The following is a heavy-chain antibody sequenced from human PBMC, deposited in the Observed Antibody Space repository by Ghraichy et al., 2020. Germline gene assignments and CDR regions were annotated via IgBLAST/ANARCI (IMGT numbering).Heavy chain of an antibody. D-gene: IGHD3-22*01. CDR1: GFTFSDYY. CDR3: ARDYPYYYDSSGYQFSDKAFDI. Sequence: GGSLRLSCAASGFTFSDYYMSWIRQAPGKGLEWVSYISSSSSYTNYADSVKGRFTISRDNAKNSLYLQMNSLRAEDTAVYYCARDYPYYYDSSGYQFSDKAFDIWGQGTMVTVSS. V-gene: IGHV3-11*06. J-gene: IGHJ3*02. CDR2: ISSSSSYT.